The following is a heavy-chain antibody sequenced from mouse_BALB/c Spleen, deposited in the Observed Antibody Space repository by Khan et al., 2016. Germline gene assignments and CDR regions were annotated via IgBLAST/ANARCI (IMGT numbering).Heavy chain of an antibody. CDR3: ARRGPMFYVGSSYGY. CDR2: IDPTNGNT. J-gene: IGHJ2*01. V-gene: IGHV14-3*02. CDR1: AFNIKDTY. D-gene: IGHD1-1*01. Sequence: VQLQQSGAELVKPGASVKLSCTSSAFNIKDTYMHWVKQRPEQGLEWIGRIDPTNGNTKYDPKFQGKATITADTSSNTAYLQLSSLTSEDTAVCYCARRGPMFYVGSSYGYWGQGTTLTVSS.